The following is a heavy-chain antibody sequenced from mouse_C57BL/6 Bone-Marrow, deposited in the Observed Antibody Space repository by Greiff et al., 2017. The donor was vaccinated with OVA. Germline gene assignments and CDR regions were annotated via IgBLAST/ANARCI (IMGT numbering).Heavy chain of an antibody. J-gene: IGHJ3*01. CDR1: GYTFTSYG. V-gene: IGHV1-81*01. D-gene: IGHD1-1*01. Sequence: QVHVKQSGAELARPGASVKLSCKASGYTFTSYGISWVKQRTGQGLEWIGEIYPRSGNTYYNEKFKGKATLTAGKSSSPAYMELRSLTSEDSAVYVCARHPYYYGSDWFAYWGQGTMLTVSA. CDR2: IYPRSGNT. CDR3: ARHPYYYGSDWFAY.